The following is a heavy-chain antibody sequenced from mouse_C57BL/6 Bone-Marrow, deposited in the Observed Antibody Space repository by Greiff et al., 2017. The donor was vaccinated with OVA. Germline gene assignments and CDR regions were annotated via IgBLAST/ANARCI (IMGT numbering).Heavy chain of an antibody. V-gene: IGHV1-59*01. D-gene: IGHD1-1*01. J-gene: IGHJ4*01. Sequence: QVQLQQPGAELVRPGTSVKLSCKASGYTFTSYWMHWVKQRPGQGLEWIGVIDPSDSYTNYNQKFKGKATLTVDTSSSTAYMQRSSLTSEDSAVYCCAHYYGSSCYAMECWGPGTSVTASS. CDR3: AHYYGSSCYAMEC. CDR1: GYTFTSYW. CDR2: IDPSDSYT.